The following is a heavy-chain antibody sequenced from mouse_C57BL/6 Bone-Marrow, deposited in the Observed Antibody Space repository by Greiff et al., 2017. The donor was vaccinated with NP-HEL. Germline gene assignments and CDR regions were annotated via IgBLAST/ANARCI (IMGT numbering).Heavy chain of an antibody. CDR3: ARSEDYDY. Sequence: VQLVESGAELARPGASVKMSCKASGYTFTSYTMHWVKQRPGQGLEWIGYINPSSGYTKYNQKFKDKATLTADKSSSTAYMQLSSLTSEDSAVYYCARSEDYDYWGQGTTLTVSS. V-gene: IGHV1-4*01. CDR2: INPSSGYT. D-gene: IGHD2-4*01. CDR1: GYTFTSYT. J-gene: IGHJ2*01.